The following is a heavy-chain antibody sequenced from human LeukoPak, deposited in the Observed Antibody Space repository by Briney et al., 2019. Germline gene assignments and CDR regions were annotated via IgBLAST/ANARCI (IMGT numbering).Heavy chain of an antibody. CDR2: INPNSGGT. J-gene: IGHJ5*02. D-gene: IGHD6-19*01. CDR1: GYTFTGYY. Sequence: ASVKVSCKASGYTFTGYYMHWVRQAPGQGPEWMGWINPNSGGTNYAQKFQGRVTMTRDTSISTAYMELSRLRSDDTAVYYCARDQRAVARFDPWGQGTLVTVSS. V-gene: IGHV1-2*02. CDR3: ARDQRAVARFDP.